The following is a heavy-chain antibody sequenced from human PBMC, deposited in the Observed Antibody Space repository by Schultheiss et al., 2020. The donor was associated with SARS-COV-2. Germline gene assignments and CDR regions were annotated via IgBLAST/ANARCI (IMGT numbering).Heavy chain of an antibody. CDR3: ARGKRGYSYGYYYYGMDV. J-gene: IGHJ6*02. CDR2: MNSNSGNT. V-gene: IGHV1-8*01. Sequence: ASVKVSCKASGYTFTSYDINWVRQATGQGHVWMGWMNSNSGNTGYAQKFQGRVTMTRNTSISTAYMELSSLRSEDTAVYYCARGKRGYSYGYYYYGMDVWGQGTTVTVSS. D-gene: IGHD5-18*01. CDR1: GYTFTSYD.